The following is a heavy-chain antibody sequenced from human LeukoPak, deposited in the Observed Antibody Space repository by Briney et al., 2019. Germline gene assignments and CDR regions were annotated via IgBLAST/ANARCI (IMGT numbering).Heavy chain of an antibody. CDR1: GDSISSSSSY. Sequence: SETLSLTCTVSGDSISSSSSYWGWIRQPPGEGLEWIGSIYYSGSTYYNSSLKSRVTISVDTSKNQFSLTLRPVTAADTAVYYCARRAMSRGVTQYYFDYWGQGTLVTVSS. CDR2: IYYSGST. CDR3: ARRAMSRGVTQYYFDY. D-gene: IGHD3-10*01. J-gene: IGHJ4*02. V-gene: IGHV4-39*01.